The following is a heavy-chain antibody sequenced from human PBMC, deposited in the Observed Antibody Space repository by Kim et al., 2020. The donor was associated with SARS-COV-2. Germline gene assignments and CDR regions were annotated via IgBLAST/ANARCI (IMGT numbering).Heavy chain of an antibody. D-gene: IGHD5-12*01. Sequence: SETLSLTCTISGASISGGSYYWSWIRQPAGKGLEWIGRIYTSGSTNYNPSLKSRVTISVDRSKNQCSLKLNSVTAADTAVYYCARGGYSGYDYYFDRWGQGTLVSVS. CDR1: GASISGGSYY. J-gene: IGHJ4*02. CDR2: IYTSGST. V-gene: IGHV4-61*02. CDR3: ARGGYSGYDYYFDR.